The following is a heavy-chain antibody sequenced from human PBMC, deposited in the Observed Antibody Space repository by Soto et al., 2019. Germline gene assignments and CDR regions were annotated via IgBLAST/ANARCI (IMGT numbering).Heavy chain of an antibody. CDR3: ARGPYLGAVAGPTTA. Sequence: ETLSLTCTVSGGSISSYYWSWIRQPPGKGLEWIGYIYYSGSTNYNPSLKSRVTISVDTSKNQFSLKLSSVTAADTAVYYCARGPYLGAVAGPTTAWGQGTLVTVSS. V-gene: IGHV4-59*08. D-gene: IGHD6-19*01. CDR1: GGSISSYY. CDR2: IYYSGST. J-gene: IGHJ4*02.